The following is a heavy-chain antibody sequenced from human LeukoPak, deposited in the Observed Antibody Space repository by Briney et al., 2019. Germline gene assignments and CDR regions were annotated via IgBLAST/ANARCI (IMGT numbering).Heavy chain of an antibody. J-gene: IGHJ4*02. V-gene: IGHV3-23*01. CDR1: GFTFSSYA. CDR3: AKDSRMTTVTTFDY. CDR2: ISGSGGSI. Sequence: GGSLRLSCATSGFTFSSYAMSWVRQAPGKGLEWASGISGSGGSIYYADSVKGRITISRDNSKNTLYLQMNSLRAEDTAVYYCAKDSRMTTVTTFDYWGQGTLVTVSS. D-gene: IGHD4-17*01.